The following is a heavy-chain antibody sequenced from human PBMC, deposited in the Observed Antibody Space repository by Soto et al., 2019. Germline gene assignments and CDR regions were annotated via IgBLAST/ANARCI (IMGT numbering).Heavy chain of an antibody. D-gene: IGHD6-19*01. CDR1: GFTFSTYA. V-gene: IGHV3-23*01. J-gene: IGHJ4*02. CDR3: AKERSSGWGLDY. CDR2: ISGSGDST. Sequence: EVQLLESGGGLVQPGGSLRLSCAASGFTFSTYAMNWVRQAPGKGLEWVPGISGSGDSTYYADSVKARFTVSRDNSKNTLYLQMNSLRAEDTAVFYCAKERSSGWGLDYWGQGTLVTVSS.